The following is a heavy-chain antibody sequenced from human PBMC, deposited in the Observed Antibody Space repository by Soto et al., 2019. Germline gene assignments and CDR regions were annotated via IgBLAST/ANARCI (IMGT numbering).Heavy chain of an antibody. CDR3: ARDGRDGYIFDY. Sequence: SVKVSCKASGGTFSSYTISWVRQAPGQGLEWMGRIIPILGIANYAQKFQGRVTITADKSTSTAYMELSSLRSEDTAVYYCARDGRDGYIFDYWGKGTLVTVSS. V-gene: IGHV1-69*04. J-gene: IGHJ4*02. CDR1: GGTFSSYT. CDR2: IIPILGIA. D-gene: IGHD5-12*01.